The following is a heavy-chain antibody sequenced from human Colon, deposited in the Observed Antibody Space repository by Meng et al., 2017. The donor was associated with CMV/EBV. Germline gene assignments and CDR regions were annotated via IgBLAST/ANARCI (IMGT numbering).Heavy chain of an antibody. CDR2: INGAGSDI. J-gene: IGHJ6*02. D-gene: IGHD3-10*01. CDR3: ARNYYASGTYWGDYYYYGMDV. CDR1: GFMFSNHW. V-gene: IGHV3-74*01. Sequence: GGSLRLSCAASGFMFSNHWMHWVRQVPGKGLVWVSRINGAGSDISYADSVKGRFTISRDNAKSTLYLQMNSVRAEDTAVYYCARNYYASGTYWGDYYYYGMDVWGQGTTVTVSS.